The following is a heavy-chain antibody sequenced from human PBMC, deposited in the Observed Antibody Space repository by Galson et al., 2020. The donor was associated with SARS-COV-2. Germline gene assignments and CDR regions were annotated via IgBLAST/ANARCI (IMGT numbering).Heavy chain of an antibody. Sequence: AGSLRLSCAASGFTFSTYGMHWVRQAPGKGLEWVAAISSDGSYKYYADSVKGRFTISRDNSKNTLYLQMNSLSAEDTAVYYCGGGWYYFDYWGQGTLATVSS. D-gene: IGHD6-19*01. CDR1: GFTFSTYG. V-gene: IGHV3-30*03. CDR2: ISSDGSYK. J-gene: IGHJ4*02. CDR3: GGGWYYFDY.